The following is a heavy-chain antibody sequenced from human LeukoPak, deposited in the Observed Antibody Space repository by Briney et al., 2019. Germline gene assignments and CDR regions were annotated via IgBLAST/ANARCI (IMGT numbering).Heavy chain of an antibody. CDR3: ARVDEWLRLDSGVFDFDY. J-gene: IGHJ4*02. CDR2: INPNSGGT. D-gene: IGHD5-12*01. V-gene: IGHV1-2*02. CDR1: GYTFTGYY. Sequence: GASVKVSCKASGYTFTGYYMHWVRQAPGQGLEWMGWINPNSGGTNYAQKFQGRVTMTRDTSISTAYMELSRLRSDDTAVYYCARVDEWLRLDSGVFDFDYWGQGTLVTVSS.